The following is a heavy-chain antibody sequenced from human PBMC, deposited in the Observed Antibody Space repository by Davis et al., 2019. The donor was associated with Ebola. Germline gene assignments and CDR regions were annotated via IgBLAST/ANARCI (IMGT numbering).Heavy chain of an antibody. CDR3: AKATGVLRYLDWLLIDY. J-gene: IGHJ4*02. V-gene: IGHV3-23*01. Sequence: GESLKISCAASGFTFSSYAMSWVRQAPGKGLEWVSAISGSGGSTYYADSVKGRFTISRDNSKNTLYLQMNSLRAEDTAVYYCAKATGVLRYLDWLLIDYWGQGTLVTVSS. D-gene: IGHD3-9*01. CDR1: GFTFSSYA. CDR2: ISGSGGST.